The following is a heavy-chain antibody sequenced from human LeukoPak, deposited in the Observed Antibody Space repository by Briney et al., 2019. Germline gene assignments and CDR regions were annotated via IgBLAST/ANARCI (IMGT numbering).Heavy chain of an antibody. D-gene: IGHD5-24*01. Sequence: SQTLSLTCTVSGGSISSGGYYWSWIRQPPGKGLEWIGYIYYSGSTNYNPSLKSRVTISVDTSKNQFSLKLSSVTAADTAVYYCARDRHGYNSAPGFDPWGQGTLVTVSS. CDR2: IYYSGST. CDR1: GGSISSGGYY. CDR3: ARDRHGYNSAPGFDP. V-gene: IGHV4-61*08. J-gene: IGHJ5*02.